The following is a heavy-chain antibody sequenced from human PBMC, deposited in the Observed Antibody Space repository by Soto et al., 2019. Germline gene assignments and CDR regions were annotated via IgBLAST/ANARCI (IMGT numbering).Heavy chain of an antibody. CDR2: ISRDGDDT. CDR1: GFPFHNYA. CDR3: AKAPQKGSVRSIIIKLIHH. Sequence: EVQLVESGGALLQPGGSLTLSCAASGFPFHNYAMTWVRQAPGKGLEWVSTISRDGDDTYYGDSVKGRFTISRDNSKNTLYLTMSRLRAKDTAIYSCAKAPQKGSVRSIIIKLIHHWGQGTLVTVS. V-gene: IGHV3-23*04. J-gene: IGHJ1*01. D-gene: IGHD3-10*01.